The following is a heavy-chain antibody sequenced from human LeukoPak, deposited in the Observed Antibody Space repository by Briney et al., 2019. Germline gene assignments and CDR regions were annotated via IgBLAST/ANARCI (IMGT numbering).Heavy chain of an antibody. CDR2: IYHSGST. CDR1: GGSISSSSYY. J-gene: IGHJ4*02. D-gene: IGHD3-10*01. CDR3: ARDREGTRSGFDY. Sequence: SETLSLTCTVSGGSISSSSYYWGWIRQPPGKGLEWIGEIYHSGSTNYNPSLKSRVTISVDKSKNQFSLKLSSVTAADAAVYYCARDREGTRSGFDYWGQGTLVTVSS. V-gene: IGHV4-39*07.